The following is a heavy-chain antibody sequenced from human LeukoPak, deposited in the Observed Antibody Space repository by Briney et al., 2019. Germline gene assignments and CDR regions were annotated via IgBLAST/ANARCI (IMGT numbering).Heavy chain of an antibody. CDR3: ARDLRQEWQPNRYGMDV. J-gene: IGHJ6*02. V-gene: IGHV4-39*07. CDR2: IYYSGST. CDR1: GGSISSSSYY. Sequence: SETLSLTCTVSGGSISSSSYYWGWIRQPPGKGLEWIGSIYYSGSTYYNPSLKSRVTISVDTSKNQFSLKLSSVTAADTAVYYCARDLRQEWQPNRYGMDVWGQGTTVTVSS. D-gene: IGHD3-3*01.